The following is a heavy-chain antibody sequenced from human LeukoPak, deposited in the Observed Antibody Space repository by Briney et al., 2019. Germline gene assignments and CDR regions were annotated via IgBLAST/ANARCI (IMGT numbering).Heavy chain of an antibody. V-gene: IGHV3-21*01. Sequence: GGSLRLSCAASGFTFSSYSMNWVRQGPGKGLEWVSSISSSSSQRYYAYSVKGRFTIPRDNAKNSLSLQMNRLRAEDTAVYYCASGYDILTGRFDYWGQGPLVTVSS. J-gene: IGHJ4*02. CDR2: ISSSSSQR. CDR3: ASGYDILTGRFDY. CDR1: GFTFSSYS. D-gene: IGHD3-9*01.